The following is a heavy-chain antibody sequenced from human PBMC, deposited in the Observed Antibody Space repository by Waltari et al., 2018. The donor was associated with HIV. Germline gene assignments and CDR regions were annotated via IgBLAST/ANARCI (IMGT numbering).Heavy chain of an antibody. CDR3: ATHYGSGTYHNDYYGMDV. CDR2: LIPVVGTA. CDR1: GGTFSTYA. V-gene: IGHV1-69*12. J-gene: IGHJ6*02. Sequence: QVQLVQSGAEVKKPGSSVRVSCTASGGTFSTYAISWVRQAPGQGLEWMGGLIPVVGTANTEQKFQDRVRITADESTSSAHMELSSLTAEDTAVYYCATHYGSGTYHNDYYGMDVWGQGTTVTVSS. D-gene: IGHD3-10*01.